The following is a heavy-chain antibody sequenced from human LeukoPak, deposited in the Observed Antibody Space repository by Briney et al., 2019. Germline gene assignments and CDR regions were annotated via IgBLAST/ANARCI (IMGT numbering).Heavy chain of an antibody. V-gene: IGHV3-49*04. D-gene: IGHD6-19*01. CDR1: GFTFGDYA. Sequence: GGSLRLSCTASGFTFGDYAMSWVRQAPGKGLEWVGFIKSKVFGGATEYAASVKGRFTISRDDSKSIAYLHMNSLKTEDTALYYCARDPVAVSGSNYYYYGMDVWGQGTTVTVSS. J-gene: IGHJ6*02. CDR3: ARDPVAVSGSNYYYYGMDV. CDR2: IKSKVFGGAT.